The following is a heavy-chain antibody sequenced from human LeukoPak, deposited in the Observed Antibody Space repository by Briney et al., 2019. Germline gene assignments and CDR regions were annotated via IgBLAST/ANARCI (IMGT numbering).Heavy chain of an antibody. J-gene: IGHJ3*02. CDR3: ARASNSGSFPDLGAFDI. Sequence: SVEVSCNASGGTFSSYAISWVRQAPGQGLEWMGGSIPIFGTANYAQKFQGRVTITTDESTSTAYMEMSSLRSEDTAVYYCARASNSGSFPDLGAFDIWGQGTMVTVSS. V-gene: IGHV1-69*05. CDR1: GGTFSSYA. D-gene: IGHD1-26*01. CDR2: SIPIFGTA.